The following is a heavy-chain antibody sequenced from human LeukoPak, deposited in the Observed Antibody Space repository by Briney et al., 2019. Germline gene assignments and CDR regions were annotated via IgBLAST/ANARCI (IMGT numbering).Heavy chain of an antibody. CDR2: INPNSGGT. Sequence: ASVKVSCKASGYTFTGYYMHCVRQAPGQGLEWMGRINPNSGGTNYAQKFQGRVTMTRDTSISTAYMELSRLRSDDTAVYYCARITTRVANYFDYWGQGTLVTVSS. CDR1: GYTFTGYY. V-gene: IGHV1-2*06. D-gene: IGHD3-22*01. CDR3: ARITTRVANYFDY. J-gene: IGHJ4*02.